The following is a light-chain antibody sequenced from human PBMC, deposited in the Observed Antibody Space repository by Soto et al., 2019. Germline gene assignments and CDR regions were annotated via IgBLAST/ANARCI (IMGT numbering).Light chain of an antibody. CDR1: SSNIGTNT. CDR3: AAWDDSLNAWV. Sequence: QLVLTQPPSASGTPGQRVTISCSGSSSNIGTNTVNWYQQLPGTAPKLLIYNNNQRPSGVPDRISGSKSGTSASLAISGLQSEDEADYYCAAWDDSLNAWVFGGGTKLTVL. J-gene: IGLJ3*02. CDR2: NNN. V-gene: IGLV1-44*01.